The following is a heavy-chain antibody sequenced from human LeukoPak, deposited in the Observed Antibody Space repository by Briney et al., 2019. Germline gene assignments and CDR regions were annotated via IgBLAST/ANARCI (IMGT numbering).Heavy chain of an antibody. CDR1: GGSVSGYY. CDR2: VYYSGST. J-gene: IGHJ5*02. CDR3: ARAPAPYDFWSGYYSSWFDP. D-gene: IGHD3-3*01. V-gene: IGHV4-59*02. Sequence: TETLSLTCVVSGGSVSGYYWGWIRQPPGRGLEWIGYVYYSGSTNYNPSFKSRITISVDTSRNQFPLQLSSVTAADTAVYYCARAPAPYDFWSGYYSSWFDPWGQGTLVTVSS.